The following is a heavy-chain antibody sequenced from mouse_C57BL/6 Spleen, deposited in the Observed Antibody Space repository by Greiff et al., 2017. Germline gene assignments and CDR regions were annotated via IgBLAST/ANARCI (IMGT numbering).Heavy chain of an antibody. CDR1: GYTFTSYW. Sequence: QVQLQQPGAELVRPGSSVKLSCKASGYTFTSYWMHWVKQRPIQGLEWIGNIDPSDSETHYNQKFKDKATLTVDKSSSTAYMQLSSLTSEDSAVYYCARRSMVSYFDYWGQGTPLTVSS. V-gene: IGHV1-52*01. J-gene: IGHJ2*01. CDR2: IDPSDSET. CDR3: ARRSMVSYFDY. D-gene: IGHD2-10*02.